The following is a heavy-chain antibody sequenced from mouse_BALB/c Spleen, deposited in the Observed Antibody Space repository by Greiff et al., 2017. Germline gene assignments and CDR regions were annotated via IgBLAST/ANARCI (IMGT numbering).Heavy chain of an antibody. CDR2: INSNGGST. CDR1: GFTFSSYG. V-gene: IGHV5-6-3*01. Sequence: EVKLVESGGGLVQPGGSLKLSCAASGFTFSSYGMSWVRQTPDKRLELVATINSNGGSTYYPDSVKGRFTISRDNAKNTLYLQMSRLKSEDTAMYYCARGDGYYPLYAMDYWGQGTSVTVSS. CDR3: ARGDGYYPLYAMDY. J-gene: IGHJ4*01. D-gene: IGHD2-3*01.